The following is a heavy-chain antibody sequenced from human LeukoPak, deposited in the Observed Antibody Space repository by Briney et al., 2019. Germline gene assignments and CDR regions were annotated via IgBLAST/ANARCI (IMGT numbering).Heavy chain of an antibody. V-gene: IGHV3-30*18. J-gene: IGHJ4*02. Sequence: GRSLRLSCAASGFTFSSYGMHWVRQAPGKGLEWVAVISYDGSNKYYADSVKGRFTISRDNSKNTLYLQMNSLRAEDTAVYYCAKTTTDYGDYTFDYWGQGTLVTVSS. CDR2: ISYDGSNK. CDR3: AKTTTDYGDYTFDY. CDR1: GFTFSSYG. D-gene: IGHD4-17*01.